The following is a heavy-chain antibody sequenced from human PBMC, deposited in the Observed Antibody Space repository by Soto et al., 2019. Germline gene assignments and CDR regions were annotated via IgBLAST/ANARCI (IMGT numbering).Heavy chain of an antibody. V-gene: IGHV4-39*01. D-gene: IGHD6-25*01. CDR3: ARRGAARDYYYGMDV. CDR1: GGSISSSSYY. Sequence: SVTLSLTCTVSGGSISSSSYYWGWIRQPPGKGLEWIGSIYYSGSTYYNPSLKSRVTISVDTSKNQFSLKLSSVTAADTAVYYCARRGAARDYYYGMDVWGQGTTVTVSS. J-gene: IGHJ6*02. CDR2: IYYSGST.